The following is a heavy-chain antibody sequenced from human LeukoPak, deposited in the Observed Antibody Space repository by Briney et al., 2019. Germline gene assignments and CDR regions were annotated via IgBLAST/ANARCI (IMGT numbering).Heavy chain of an antibody. V-gene: IGHV3-23*01. D-gene: IGHD2-15*01. J-gene: IGHJ4*02. CDR1: GFTFISYA. CDR2: ISGSGGST. Sequence: GGSLRLSCAASGFTFISYAMSWVRQAPGKGLEWVSAISGSGGSTYYADSVKGRFTISRDKSKNTLYLQMNSLRAEDTAVYYCARWFREGYCGGGSCSGLWYFDYWGQGTLVTVSS. CDR3: ARWFREGYCGGGSCSGLWYFDY.